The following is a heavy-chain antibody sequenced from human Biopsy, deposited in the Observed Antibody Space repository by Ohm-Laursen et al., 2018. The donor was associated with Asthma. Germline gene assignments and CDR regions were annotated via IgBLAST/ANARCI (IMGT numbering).Heavy chain of an antibody. J-gene: IGHJ5*02. CDR1: GFTFSSYW. Sequence: SLRPSCTASGFTFSSYWMSWVRQAPGKGLEWVANIKQDGSGKYYVDSVKGRFTISRDNAKNSLYLQMNSLRAEDTAVYYCARDRPITMVRGVIITFDPWGQGTLVTVSS. V-gene: IGHV3-7*05. D-gene: IGHD3-10*01. CDR3: ARDRPITMVRGVIITFDP. CDR2: IKQDGSGK.